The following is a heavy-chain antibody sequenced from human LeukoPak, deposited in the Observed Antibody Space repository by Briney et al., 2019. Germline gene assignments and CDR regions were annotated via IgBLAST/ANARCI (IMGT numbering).Heavy chain of an antibody. CDR2: ISSSGRFI. J-gene: IGHJ6*02. D-gene: IGHD3-16*02. V-gene: IGHV3-21*06. Sequence: GGSLRLSCAASGFTFSSYRMNWVRRAPGKGLEWVSAISSSGRFIYNADSVTGRFTISRDIAENTLYLQMNGLRAEDTAVYYCARDRGEISLNYYGMDVWGQGTTVTVS. CDR1: GFTFSSYR. CDR3: ARDRGEISLNYYGMDV.